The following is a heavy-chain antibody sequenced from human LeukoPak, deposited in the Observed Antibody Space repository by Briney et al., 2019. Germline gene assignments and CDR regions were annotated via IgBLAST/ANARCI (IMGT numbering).Heavy chain of an antibody. CDR2: ISGSGGST. CDR1: GFTFSSYW. J-gene: IGHJ3*02. Sequence: PGGSLRLSCAASGFTFSSYWMHWVRQAPGKGLEWVSAISGSGGSTYYADSVKGRFTISRDNAKNSLYLQMNSLRAEDTAVYYCARDSMIVVVRVSFDIWGQGTMVTASS. D-gene: IGHD3-22*01. CDR3: ARDSMIVVVRVSFDI. V-gene: IGHV3-21*01.